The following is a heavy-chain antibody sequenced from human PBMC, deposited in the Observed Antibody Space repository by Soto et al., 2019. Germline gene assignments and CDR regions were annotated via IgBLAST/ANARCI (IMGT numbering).Heavy chain of an antibody. V-gene: IGHV3-33*01. J-gene: IGHJ4*02. CDR1: GFTFSSYG. Sequence: GGSLRLSCAASGFTFSSYGMHWVRQAPGKGLEWVAVIWSDGSNKNYADSVKGRFTISRDISKNTLYLQMNSLRAEDTAVYYCVRSGYSSGWSHFDYWGRGTLVTVSS. CDR2: IWSDGSNK. D-gene: IGHD6-19*01. CDR3: VRSGYSSGWSHFDY.